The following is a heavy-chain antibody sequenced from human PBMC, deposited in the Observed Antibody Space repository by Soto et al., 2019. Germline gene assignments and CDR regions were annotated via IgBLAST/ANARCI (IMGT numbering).Heavy chain of an antibody. CDR1: GYNFTNHW. V-gene: IGHV5-51*01. CDR3: ASQRNANYCMVV. J-gene: IGHJ6*02. Sequence: WESLKISCKASGYNFTNHWIVWVRQMPGKGLEWMGVIFPGDSDTRYSPSFQGQVTISADKSSSTAFLQWGSLEASDSAMYYCASQRNANYCMVVRGPGTTVTVSS. CDR2: IFPGDSDT. D-gene: IGHD2-2*01.